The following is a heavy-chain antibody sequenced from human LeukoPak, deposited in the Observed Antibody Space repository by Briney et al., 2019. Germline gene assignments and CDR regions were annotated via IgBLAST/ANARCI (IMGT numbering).Heavy chain of an antibody. CDR1: ELTFGTFL. Sequence: GGSLESPVEPSELTFGTFLKHWAGRPPGRGRGGGAFISNDGSKKYYADSVKGRFTISRDNSKNTLYLQMNSLRAEDTAVYYCARDPALWFETDYFDYWGQGTLVTVSS. D-gene: IGHD3-10*01. J-gene: IGHJ4*02. CDR3: ARDPALWFETDYFDY. V-gene: IGHV3-30*04. CDR2: ISNDGSKK.